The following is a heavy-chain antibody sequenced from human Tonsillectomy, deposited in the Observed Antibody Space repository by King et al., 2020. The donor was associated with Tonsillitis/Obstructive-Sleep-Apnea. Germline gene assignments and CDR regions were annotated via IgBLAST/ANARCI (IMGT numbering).Heavy chain of an antibody. V-gene: IGHV4-34*01. CDR2: INHSGST. CDR1: GGSFSGYY. CDR3: ARVTRSRSHYTPIHYYYYYMDV. Sequence: VQLPQWGAGLLKPSETLSLTCAVYGGSFSGYYWSWIRQPPGKGLEWIGEINHSGSTNYNPSLKSRVTISVDTSKNQFSLKLSSVTAADTAVYYCARVTRSRSHYTPIHYYYYYMDVWGKGTTVTVSS. D-gene: IGHD2-2*02. J-gene: IGHJ6*03.